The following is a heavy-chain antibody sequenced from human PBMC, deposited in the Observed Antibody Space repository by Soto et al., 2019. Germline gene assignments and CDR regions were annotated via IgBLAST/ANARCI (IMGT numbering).Heavy chain of an antibody. CDR3: GAVTAIRPILAY. V-gene: IGHV4-39*07. D-gene: IGHD2-21*02. CDR1: CDSVSSNTFY. CDR2: VLQSGNN. Sequence: SETLSLTCTVSCDSVSSNTFYWCWIRQTPGRVLEWIGSVLQSGNNYYNPSFKSRLSISVDTSKNQFSLRLTSLTAADTAVYYCGAVTAIRPILAYRGHGVLVTVSS. J-gene: IGHJ4*01.